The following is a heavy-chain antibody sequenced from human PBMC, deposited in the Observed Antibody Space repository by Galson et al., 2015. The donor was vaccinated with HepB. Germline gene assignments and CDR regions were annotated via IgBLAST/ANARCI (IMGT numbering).Heavy chain of an antibody. J-gene: IGHJ4*02. D-gene: IGHD6-13*01. CDR3: AREVSSWYYFDY. V-gene: IGHV3-74*01. CDR2: INSDGSST. CDR1: GFTFSSYW. Sequence: SLRLSCAASGFTFSSYWMHWVRQAPGKGLVWVSRINSDGSSTSYADSVKGRFTISRDNAKNTLYLQMNSLRAEDTAVHYCAREVSSWYYFDYWGQGTLVTVSS.